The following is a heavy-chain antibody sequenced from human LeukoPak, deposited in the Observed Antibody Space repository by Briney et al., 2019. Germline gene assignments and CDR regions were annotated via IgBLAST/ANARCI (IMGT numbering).Heavy chain of an antibody. CDR3: ARPRGCGSARCNNFDY. CDR2: MSEDGNEI. V-gene: IGHV3-7*01. D-gene: IGHD2-2*01. Sequence: GGSLRLSCTVSGFIFSDFSMSWVRQAPGKGLEWVAKMSEDGNEIFYVDSVKGRFTISRDNTKKSLYLQLNSLRPEDSAVYYCARPRGCGSARCNNFDYWGQGTLVTVSS. J-gene: IGHJ4*02. CDR1: GFIFSDFS.